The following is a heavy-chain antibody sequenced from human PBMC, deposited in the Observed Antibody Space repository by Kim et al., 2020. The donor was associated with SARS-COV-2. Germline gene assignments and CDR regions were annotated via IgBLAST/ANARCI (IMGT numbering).Heavy chain of an antibody. Sequence: GGSLRLSCAASGFTFRTYGMDWVRQAPGKGLEWVAIIWNDGSNKYYGDSVKGRFTISRDNSKNTLYLQMNSVRAEDTAVYYCARHRKDFSSGYSDYWGQGTLVTVSS. CDR3: ARHRKDFSSGYSDY. D-gene: IGHD3-3*01. CDR1: GFTFRTYG. J-gene: IGHJ4*02. V-gene: IGHV3-33*01. CDR2: IWNDGSNK.